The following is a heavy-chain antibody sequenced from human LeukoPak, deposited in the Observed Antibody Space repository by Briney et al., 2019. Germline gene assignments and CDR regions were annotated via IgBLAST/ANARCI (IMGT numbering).Heavy chain of an antibody. V-gene: IGHV3-30*03. CDR3: ASLRSGSGTFYNDY. D-gene: IGHD3-10*01. J-gene: IGHJ4*02. CDR2: ISYDGSDK. Sequence: PGRSLRLSCAVSGFTFRNYGMQWVRQTPGKGLEWVTLISYDGSDKYYADSVKGRFSISRDNSKNTLYLQMNSLRAEDTAVYYCASLRSGSGTFYNDYWGQGTLVTVSS. CDR1: GFTFRNYG.